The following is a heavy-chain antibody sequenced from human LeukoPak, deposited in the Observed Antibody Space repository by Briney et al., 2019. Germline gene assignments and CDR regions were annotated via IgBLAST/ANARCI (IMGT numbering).Heavy chain of an antibody. Sequence: SQTLSLTCAISGDSVSSTSATWNWIRHSPARGLEWLGRTYFRSKWNSDYALSVKSRISINPDTPKNHFSLHLNSVTPEDTAVYCCAKGRFPIGFEYWGQGTLVTVSS. CDR2: TYFRSKWNS. D-gene: IGHD2/OR15-2a*01. CDR1: GDSVSSTSAT. CDR3: AKGRFPIGFEY. V-gene: IGHV6-1*01. J-gene: IGHJ4*02.